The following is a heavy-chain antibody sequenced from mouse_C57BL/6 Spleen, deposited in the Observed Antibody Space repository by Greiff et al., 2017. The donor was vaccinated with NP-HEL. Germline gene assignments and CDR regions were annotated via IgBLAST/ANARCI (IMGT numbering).Heavy chain of an antibody. D-gene: IGHD1-1*01. V-gene: IGHV5-9-1*02. CDR1: GFTFSSYA. CDR3: TVDCRYYGSFDY. Sequence: EVKLMESGAGLVKPGGSLKLSCAASGFTFSSYAMSWVRQTPEKRLEWVAYISSGGDYIYYADTVKGRFTISRDKARNTLYLQMSSLKSEDTAMYYCTVDCRYYGSFDYWGQGTTLTVSS. J-gene: IGHJ2*01. CDR2: ISSGGDYI.